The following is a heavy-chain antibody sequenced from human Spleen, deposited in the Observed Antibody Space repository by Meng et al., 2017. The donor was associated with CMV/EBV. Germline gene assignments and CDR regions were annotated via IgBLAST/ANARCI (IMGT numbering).Heavy chain of an antibody. CDR2: IYSGGSST. Sequence: GGSLRLSCAASGFTFSSYAMHWVRQAPGKGLEWVSVIYSGGSSTYYADSVKGRFTISRDNSKNTLYLQMNSLRAEDTAVYYCAKSIVGATSSEFDYWGQGTLVTVSS. CDR1: GFTFSSYA. J-gene: IGHJ4*02. V-gene: IGHV3-23*03. D-gene: IGHD1-26*01. CDR3: AKSIVGATSSEFDY.